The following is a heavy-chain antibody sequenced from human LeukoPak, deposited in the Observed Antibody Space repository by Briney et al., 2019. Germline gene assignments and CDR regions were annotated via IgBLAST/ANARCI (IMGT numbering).Heavy chain of an antibody. CDR1: GFTFSGYS. J-gene: IGHJ4*02. CDR3: ARSDLRFLELLDY. CDR2: ISSSSNKI. D-gene: IGHD3-3*01. V-gene: IGHV3-48*02. Sequence: PGGSLRLSCAASGFTFSGYSMNWVRQAPGKGLEWVSYISSSSNKIYYADSVKDRFITSRDNAKNSLYLQMNSLRDEDTAVYYCARSDLRFLELLDYWGQGTLVTVSS.